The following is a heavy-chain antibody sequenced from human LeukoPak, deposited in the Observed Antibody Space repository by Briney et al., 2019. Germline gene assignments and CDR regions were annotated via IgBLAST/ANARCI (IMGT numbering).Heavy chain of an antibody. Sequence: SETLSLTCTVSGGSISSFYWSWIRQPPGKGLEWIGYISYSGSTNYNPSLRSRVTISVDTSKNQFSLKLSSVTAADTAVYYCASSAAGSQVLFDYWGQGTLVTVSS. V-gene: IGHV4-59*01. CDR2: ISYSGST. CDR3: ASSAAGSQVLFDY. CDR1: GGSISSFY. D-gene: IGHD6-13*01. J-gene: IGHJ4*02.